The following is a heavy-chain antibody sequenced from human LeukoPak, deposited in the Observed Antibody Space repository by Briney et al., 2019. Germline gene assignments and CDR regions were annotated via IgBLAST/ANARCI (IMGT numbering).Heavy chain of an antibody. D-gene: IGHD3-3*02. CDR3: AKDLAVYYYYGMDV. CDR2: ISWNSGSI. CDR1: GFTFSSYS. V-gene: IGHV3-9*01. Sequence: GGSLRLSCAASGFTFSSYSMNWVRQAPGKGLEWVSGISWNSGSIGYADSVKGRFTISRDNAKNSLYLQMNSLRAEDTALYCCAKDLAVYYYYGMDVWGQGTTVTVSS. J-gene: IGHJ6*02.